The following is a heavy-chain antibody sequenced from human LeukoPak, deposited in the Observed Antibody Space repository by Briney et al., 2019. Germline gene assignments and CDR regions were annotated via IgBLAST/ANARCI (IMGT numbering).Heavy chain of an antibody. V-gene: IGHV3-30*04. Sequence: AGSLRLSCAASGFTFSSYPLHWFGQAPGKGLPWVALISADGSEKYYGESVKGRITISRDISQNTLFLQMNRLRPEDTAVYFCARQGGSVRYHYNYMDLWGRGTTVVVSS. CDR1: GFTFSSYP. D-gene: IGHD6-25*01. CDR2: ISADGSEK. J-gene: IGHJ6*03. CDR3: ARQGGSVRYHYNYMDL.